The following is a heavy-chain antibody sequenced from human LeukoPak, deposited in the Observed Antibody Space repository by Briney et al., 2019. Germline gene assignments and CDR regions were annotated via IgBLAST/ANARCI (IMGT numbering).Heavy chain of an antibody. CDR2: ISSSSSYI. J-gene: IGHJ2*01. V-gene: IGHV3-21*01. Sequence: GGSLRLSCAASGFTFSSYSMNRVRQAPGKGLEWVSSISSSSSYIYYADSVKGRFTISRDNAKNSLYLQMNSLRAEDTAVYYCARDRGVTTVTSRSWYFDLWGRGTLVTVSS. CDR1: GFTFSSYS. D-gene: IGHD4-17*01. CDR3: ARDRGVTTVTSRSWYFDL.